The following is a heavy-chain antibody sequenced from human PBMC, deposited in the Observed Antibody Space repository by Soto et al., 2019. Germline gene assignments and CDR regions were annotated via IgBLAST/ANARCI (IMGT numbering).Heavy chain of an antibody. J-gene: IGHJ6*02. V-gene: IGHV3-30*18. CDR3: VKEGRGSSTSCSRCYGLDV. CDR1: GFTFSTYG. Sequence: PVGSLSLSCAASGFTFSTYGMHWVRQAPGKGLEWVAALSHDESNKFYADSVKGRFTISRDNSKNTLYLEMFSLRAEDTAVYYCVKEGRGSSTSCSRCYGLDVWGQGTTVTVSS. D-gene: IGHD2-2*01. CDR2: LSHDESNK.